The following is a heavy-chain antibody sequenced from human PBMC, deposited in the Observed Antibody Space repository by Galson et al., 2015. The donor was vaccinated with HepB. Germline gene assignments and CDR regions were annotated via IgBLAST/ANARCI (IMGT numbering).Heavy chain of an antibody. CDR1: GFTFSSNY. V-gene: IGHV3-66*01. CDR3: AREGGSSGRGPLLDY. D-gene: IGHD6-19*01. CDR2: IYSGGST. J-gene: IGHJ4*02. Sequence: SLRLSCAASGFTFSSNYMSWVRQAPGKGLEWVSVIYSGGSTYYADSVKGRFTISRDNSKNTLYLQMNSLRAEDTAVYYCAREGGSSGRGPLLDYWGQGTLVTVSS.